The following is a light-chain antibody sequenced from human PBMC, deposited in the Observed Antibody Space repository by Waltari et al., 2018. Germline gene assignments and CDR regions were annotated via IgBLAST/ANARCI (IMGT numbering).Light chain of an antibody. Sequence: QSVLTQPPSASGTPGQRVTISCSGSSSNIGSNTANWYQQLPGTAPKLLIYTNNPRPSGIPDRFSGSKSGTSASLAISGLQSEDEADYYCAAWDDSLSAWVFGGGTKLTVL. V-gene: IGLV1-44*01. J-gene: IGLJ3*02. CDR1: SSNIGSNT. CDR2: TNN. CDR3: AAWDDSLSAWV.